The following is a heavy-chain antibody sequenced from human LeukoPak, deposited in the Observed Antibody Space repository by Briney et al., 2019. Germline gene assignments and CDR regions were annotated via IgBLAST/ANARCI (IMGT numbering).Heavy chain of an antibody. Sequence: GASVKVSCKASGGTFSSYAISWVRQAPGQGLEWMGGIIPIFGTANYAQKFQGRVTITTDESTSTAYMELSSLRSEDTAVYYCAREHITIFGVARGAFDIWGQGTIVTVSS. CDR3: AREHITIFGVARGAFDI. CDR2: IIPIFGTA. CDR1: GGTFSSYA. J-gene: IGHJ3*02. V-gene: IGHV1-69*05. D-gene: IGHD3-3*01.